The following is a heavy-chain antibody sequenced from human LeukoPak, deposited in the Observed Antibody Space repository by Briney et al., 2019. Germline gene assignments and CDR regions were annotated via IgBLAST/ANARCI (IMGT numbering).Heavy chain of an antibody. Sequence: PSETLSLTCTVSGDSISSYYWSWIRQPPGKGLEWMGYINYSGNTNYNPSLKSRVTISVDTSKNQFSLRLTSVTAADTAVYYCAREGRQDYVYFDCWGQGTLVTDSS. CDR2: INYSGNT. D-gene: IGHD4-17*01. J-gene: IGHJ4*02. V-gene: IGHV4-59*01. CDR1: GDSISSYY. CDR3: AREGRQDYVYFDC.